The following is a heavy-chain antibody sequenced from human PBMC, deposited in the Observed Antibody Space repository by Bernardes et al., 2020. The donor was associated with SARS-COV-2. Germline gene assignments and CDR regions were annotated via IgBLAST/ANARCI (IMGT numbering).Heavy chain of an antibody. CDR1: GYTFTDYY. J-gene: IGHJ4*02. D-gene: IGHD6-19*01. CDR2: ISPTGDT. CDR3: ASVTYSSGSDFDC. Sequence: ASVKVSCKTSGYTFTDYYMHWVRQTPGQGLEWMGLISPTGDTNYAQKFQGRVTMTRDTSINTAYMELSRLTFDDTAVHYCASVTYSSGSDFDCWGQGTLVTVSS. V-gene: IGHV1-2*02.